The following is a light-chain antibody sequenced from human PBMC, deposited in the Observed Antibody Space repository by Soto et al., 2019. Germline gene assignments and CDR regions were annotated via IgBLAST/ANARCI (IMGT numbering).Light chain of an antibody. J-gene: IGLJ2*01. CDR2: RNN. CDR1: SSNIGSNY. V-gene: IGLV1-47*01. CDR3: AAWDGSLNNVL. Sequence: QAVVTQPPSASGTPGQRVTISCSGGSSNIGSNYVYWYQQLPGTAPKLLIYRNNQRPSGVPDRLSGSKSGTSASLAISGLRSEDEADYYCAAWDGSLNNVLFGGGTKLTVL.